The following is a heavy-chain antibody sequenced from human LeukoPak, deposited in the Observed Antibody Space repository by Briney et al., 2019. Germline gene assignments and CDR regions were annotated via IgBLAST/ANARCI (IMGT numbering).Heavy chain of an antibody. J-gene: IGHJ5*02. CDR3: ATDQYTSSSGRFDP. Sequence: ASVKVSCKASGYTFTTKYMHWVRQAPGQGLEWMGWMNPNSGDTKYAQKFQGRVTMTRDTSITTAYMELSRLRSDDTAVYYCATDQYTSSSGRFDPWGQGSLVTASS. V-gene: IGHV1-2*02. CDR1: GYTFTTKY. D-gene: IGHD6-6*01. CDR2: MNPNSGDT.